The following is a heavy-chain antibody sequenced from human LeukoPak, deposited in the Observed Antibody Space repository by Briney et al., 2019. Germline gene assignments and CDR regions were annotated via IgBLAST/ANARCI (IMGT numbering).Heavy chain of an antibody. CDR3: ARDNGDYWFDY. CDR2: INPNSGGT. Sequence: ASVNVSCKASGYTFTGDYMHWVRQPPGQGLEWMGWINPNSGGTNYAQKFQGRVTMTRDTSISTAYMELTRLRSDDTAVYYCARDNGDYWFDYWGQGTLVTVSS. CDR1: GYTFTGDY. V-gene: IGHV1-2*02. D-gene: IGHD4-17*01. J-gene: IGHJ4*02.